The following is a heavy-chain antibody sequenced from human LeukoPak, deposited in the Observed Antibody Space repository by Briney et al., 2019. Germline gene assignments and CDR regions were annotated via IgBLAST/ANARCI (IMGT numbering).Heavy chain of an antibody. D-gene: IGHD5-18*01. CDR2: IHNSEST. CDR3: ARQVTFGYAYAYYFDY. Sequence: SETLSLTCTVSGGSISTNYYYWGWIRQPPGKGLEWIGNIHNSESTYYNPSLKSRVTISVDTSKNQFSLKLSSVTAADTAVYYCARQVTFGYAYAYYFDYWGQGFLVTVSS. J-gene: IGHJ4*02. V-gene: IGHV4-39*01. CDR1: GGSISTNYYY.